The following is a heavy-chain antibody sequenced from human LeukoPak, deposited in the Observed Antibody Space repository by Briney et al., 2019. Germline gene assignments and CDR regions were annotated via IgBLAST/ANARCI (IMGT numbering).Heavy chain of an antibody. CDR2: IYYSGTT. CDR1: GGSISSYY. D-gene: IGHD6-13*01. CDR3: ARGVYIAAAQYGY. J-gene: IGHJ4*02. Sequence: PSETLSLTCTVSGGSISSYYWSWIRQPPGRGLEWIGYIYYSGTTNYNPSLKSRVTISVDTSKNQFSLKLSSVTAADTAVYYCARGVYIAAAQYGYWGQGTLVTISS. V-gene: IGHV4-59*01.